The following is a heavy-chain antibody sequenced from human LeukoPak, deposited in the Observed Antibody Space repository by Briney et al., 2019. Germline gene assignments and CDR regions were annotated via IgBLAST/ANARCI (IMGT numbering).Heavy chain of an antibody. CDR1: GFTFSSYG. V-gene: IGHV3-30*02. J-gene: IGHJ6*03. D-gene: IGHD5-18*01. Sequence: PGGSLRLSCAAPGFTFSSYGMHWVRQAPGKGLEWVAFIRYDGGNKYYADSVKGRFTISRDNSKNTLYLQMNSLRAEDTAVYYCAKDPTWIQLWTNRNYYYYMDVWGKGTTVTVSS. CDR3: AKDPTWIQLWTNRNYYYYMDV. CDR2: IRYDGGNK.